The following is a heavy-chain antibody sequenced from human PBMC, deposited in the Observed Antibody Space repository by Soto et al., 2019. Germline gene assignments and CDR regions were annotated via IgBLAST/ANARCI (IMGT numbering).Heavy chain of an antibody. D-gene: IGHD4-4*01. V-gene: IGHV4-59*01. CDR1: GGSISSYY. J-gene: IGHJ6*03. CDR2: IYYSGST. CDR3: ARVSRTVTTDYYYYMDV. Sequence: SETLSLTCTVSGGSISSYYWSWIRQPPGKGLEWIGYIYYSGSTNYNPSLKSRVTISVDTSKNQFSLKLSSVTAADTAVYYCARVSRTVTTDYYYYMDVWGKRTTVTVSS.